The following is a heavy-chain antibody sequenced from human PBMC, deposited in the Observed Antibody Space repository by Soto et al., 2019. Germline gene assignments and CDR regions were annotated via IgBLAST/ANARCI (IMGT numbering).Heavy chain of an antibody. CDR2: ISYDGSNK. Sequence: QVQLVESGGGVVHPGRSLRLSCAASGFTFSSYAMHWVRQAPGKGLEWVAVISYDGSNKYYADSVKGRFTISRDNSKNTLYLQMNSLRAEDTAVYYCAREESSDWGQGTLVTVAS. V-gene: IGHV3-30-3*01. J-gene: IGHJ4*02. CDR1: GFTFSSYA. CDR3: AREESSD.